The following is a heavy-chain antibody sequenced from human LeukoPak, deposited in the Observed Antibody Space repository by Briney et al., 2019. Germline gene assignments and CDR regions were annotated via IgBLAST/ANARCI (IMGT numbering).Heavy chain of an antibody. J-gene: IGHJ4*02. CDR2: ISGSGGST. V-gene: IGHV3-23*01. CDR1: GFTFSSYA. Sequence: PGGSLRLSCAASGFTFSSYAMSWVRQAPGKGLEWVSAISGSGGSTYYADSVKDRFTISRDNSKNTLYLQMNSLRAEDTAVYYCAKGLLGELLSGFDYWGQGTLVTISS. CDR3: AKGLLGELLSGFDY. D-gene: IGHD1-26*01.